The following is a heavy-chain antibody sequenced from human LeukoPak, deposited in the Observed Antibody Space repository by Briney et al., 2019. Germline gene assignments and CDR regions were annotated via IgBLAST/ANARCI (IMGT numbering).Heavy chain of an antibody. D-gene: IGHD2-21*02. CDR3: ARASGDSEYRPCDH. Sequence: PGGSLRLSCTASGFSFSDYWMIWVRQAPGKGLEWVATVNKDGSEKTYLDSVKGRFTISRDNAKNSLYLQMNSLRAEDTAVYYCARASGDSEYRPCDHWGQGTLVTVSS. J-gene: IGHJ5*02. CDR1: GFSFSDYW. V-gene: IGHV3-7*01. CDR2: VNKDGSEK.